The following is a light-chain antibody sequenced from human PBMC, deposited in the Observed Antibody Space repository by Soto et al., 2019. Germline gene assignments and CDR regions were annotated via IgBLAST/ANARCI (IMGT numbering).Light chain of an antibody. Sequence: EIVLTQSPATLSLSPGDRATLACRASQTLTGSYVAWYQQKPGQAPRPLIYGASSRASGIPDRFTGSESGTDFTLTISRLEPEDYAVYYCQQYSSSPITFGQGTRPE. CDR3: QQYSSSPIT. J-gene: IGKJ5*01. CDR1: QTLTGSY. CDR2: GAS. V-gene: IGKV3-20*01.